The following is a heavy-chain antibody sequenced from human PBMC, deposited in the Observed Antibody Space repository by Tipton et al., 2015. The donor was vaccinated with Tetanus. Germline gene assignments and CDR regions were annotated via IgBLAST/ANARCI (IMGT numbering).Heavy chain of an antibody. D-gene: IGHD3-16*01. CDR3: AKAKPVITLAFFDY. V-gene: IGHV3-30*18. CDR2: ISYDGSHK. CDR1: DFTFSRFG. J-gene: IGHJ4*01. Sequence: RSLRLSCVASDFTFSRFGMHWVRQAPGKGLEWVAGISYDGSHKYYIDSVRGRFTISRDNSQNTVYLQMHSLRAEDTAVYYCAKAKPVITLAFFDYWGHGTLVTVSS.